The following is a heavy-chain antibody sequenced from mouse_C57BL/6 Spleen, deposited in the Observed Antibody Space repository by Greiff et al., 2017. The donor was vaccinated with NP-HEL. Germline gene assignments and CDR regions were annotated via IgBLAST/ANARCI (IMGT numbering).Heavy chain of an antibody. J-gene: IGHJ1*03. CDR3: ARWPYYGSTYWYFDV. D-gene: IGHD1-1*01. V-gene: IGHV1-4*01. CDR2: INPSSGYT. CDR1: GYTFTSYT. Sequence: QVQLKESGAELARPGASVKMSCKASGYTFTSYTMHWVKQRPGQGLEWIGYINPSSGYTKYNQKFKDKATLTADKSSSTAYMQLSSLTSEDSAVYYCARWPYYGSTYWYFDVWGTGTTVTVSS.